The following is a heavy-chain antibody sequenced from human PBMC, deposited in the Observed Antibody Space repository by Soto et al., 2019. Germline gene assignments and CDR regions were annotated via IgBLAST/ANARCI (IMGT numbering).Heavy chain of an antibody. V-gene: IGHV4-34*01. D-gene: IGHD5-12*01. CDR1: GGSFSGYY. CDR3: ARGLASRFDP. CDR2: INHSGST. Sequence: SETLSLTCAVYGGSFSGYYWSWIRQPPGKGLEWIGEINHSGSTNYNPSLKSRVTISVDTSKNQFSLKLSSVTAADTAVYYCARGLASRFDPWGQGTLVTVSS. J-gene: IGHJ5*02.